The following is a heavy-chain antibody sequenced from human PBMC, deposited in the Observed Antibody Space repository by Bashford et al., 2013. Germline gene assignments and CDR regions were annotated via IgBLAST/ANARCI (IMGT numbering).Heavy chain of an antibody. Sequence: GGPVRLSCAASGFTFSGSTMHWVRQASGKGLEWAGHIGPMANDHATTYAASLKGRFTISRDDSQSTAYLLMNSLNSEDTAVYYCARQDSYGHIYWGQGTLVTVSS. CDR2: IGPMANDHAT. CDR1: GFTFSGST. CDR3: ARQDSYGHIY. V-gene: IGHV3-73*01. J-gene: IGHJ4*02. D-gene: IGHD5-18*01.